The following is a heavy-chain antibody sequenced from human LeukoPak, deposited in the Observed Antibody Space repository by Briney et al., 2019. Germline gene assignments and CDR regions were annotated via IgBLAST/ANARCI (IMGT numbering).Heavy chain of an antibody. V-gene: IGHV3-43*02. CDR2: ISGDADRI. J-gene: IGHJ3*02. CDR3: ARDRTKYSAFDGSFEI. CDR1: GFTFDDYA. Sequence: GGSLRLSCAASGFTFDDYAMHWVCQAPGKGLEWVSLISGDADRIYYADSMKGRFTISRDSSKNSLYMQMNSLRTEDTALYFCARDRTKYSAFDGSFEIWGQGTMVTISS. D-gene: IGHD5-12*01.